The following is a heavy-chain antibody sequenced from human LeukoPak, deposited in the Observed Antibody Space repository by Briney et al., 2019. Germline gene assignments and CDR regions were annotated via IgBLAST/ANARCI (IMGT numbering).Heavy chain of an antibody. J-gene: IGHJ4*02. Sequence: GGSLRLSCATSGXTLSSYAVSWVRQAPGKGLEWISGIGASGGSTYYADSVKGRFTISRDNSKNTLYLQMNSLRTEDTAVYYCAKAEGYDILTGLDYWGQGTLVTVSS. CDR3: AKAEGYDILTGLDY. CDR2: IGASGGST. D-gene: IGHD3-9*01. CDR1: GXTLSSYA. V-gene: IGHV3-23*01.